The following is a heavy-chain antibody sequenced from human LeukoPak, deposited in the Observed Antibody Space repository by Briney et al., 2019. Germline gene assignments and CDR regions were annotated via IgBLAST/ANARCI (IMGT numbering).Heavy chain of an antibody. Sequence: SETLSLTCTVSGYSISSGYYWGWIRQPPGKGLEWIGSIYHSGSTYYNPSLKSRVTISVHTSKNQFSLKLSSVTAADTAVYYCAREEQLAVDYWGQGTLVTVSS. J-gene: IGHJ4*02. V-gene: IGHV4-38-2*02. CDR2: IYHSGST. CDR3: AREEQLAVDY. D-gene: IGHD6-6*01. CDR1: GYSISSGYY.